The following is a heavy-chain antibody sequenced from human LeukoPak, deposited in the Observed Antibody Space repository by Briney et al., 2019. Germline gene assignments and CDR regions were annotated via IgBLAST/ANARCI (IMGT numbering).Heavy chain of an antibody. J-gene: IGHJ6*03. CDR3: ASRRLRGYYYYYMDV. Sequence: EASVKVSCKASGGTFSSYAISWVRQAPGQGLEWMGGIIPIFGTANYAQKFQGRVTTTTDESTSTAYMELSSLRSEDTAVYYCASRRLRGYYYYYMDVWGKGTTVTVSS. V-gene: IGHV1-69*05. CDR1: GGTFSSYA. CDR2: IIPIFGTA. D-gene: IGHD6-25*01.